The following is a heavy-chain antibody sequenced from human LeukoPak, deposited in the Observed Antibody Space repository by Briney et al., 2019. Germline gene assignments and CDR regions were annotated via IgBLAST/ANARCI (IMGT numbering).Heavy chain of an antibody. CDR1: GYTFTSYD. Sequence: ASVKVSCKASGYTFTSYDINWVRQATGQGLEWMGWMNPNSGNTGYAQKFQGRVTITRNTSISTAYMELSSLRSEDTAVYYCARDFHYDFWSGYQGGYYMDVWGKGTTVTVSS. CDR2: MNPNSGNT. J-gene: IGHJ6*03. D-gene: IGHD3-3*01. CDR3: ARDFHYDFWSGYQGGYYMDV. V-gene: IGHV1-8*03.